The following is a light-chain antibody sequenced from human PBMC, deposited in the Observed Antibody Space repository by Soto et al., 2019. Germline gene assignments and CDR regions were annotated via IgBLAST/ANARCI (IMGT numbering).Light chain of an antibody. Sequence: EIVLTQSPGTLSLPPGERATLSCRASQSVSSSYLAWYQHKPGQAPRLLIYGASSRATGIPDRFSGSGSGTDFTLTISRLEPEGFAVYYCQQYGSSPHTFGQGTKLEIK. CDR3: QQYGSSPHT. V-gene: IGKV3-20*01. J-gene: IGKJ2*01. CDR2: GAS. CDR1: QSVSSSY.